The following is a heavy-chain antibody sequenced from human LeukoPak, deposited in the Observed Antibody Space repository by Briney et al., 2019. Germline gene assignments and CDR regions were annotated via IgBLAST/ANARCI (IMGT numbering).Heavy chain of an antibody. Sequence: PGGSLRLSCAASGFTFSSYSMSWVRQAPGKGLEWVSAISGSGGSTYYADSVKGRFTISRDNSKNTLYLQMNSLRAEDTAVYYCAKDRHIVVVTANDYWGQGTLVTVSS. CDR2: ISGSGGST. D-gene: IGHD2-21*02. CDR1: GFTFSSYS. CDR3: AKDRHIVVVTANDY. J-gene: IGHJ4*02. V-gene: IGHV3-23*01.